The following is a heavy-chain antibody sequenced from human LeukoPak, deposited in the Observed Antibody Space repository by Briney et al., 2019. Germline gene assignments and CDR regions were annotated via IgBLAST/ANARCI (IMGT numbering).Heavy chain of an antibody. CDR1: GGSITSGDYY. CDR3: ARSVDYFDNTGPHMMFDY. Sequence: SETLSLTCTVSGGSITSGDYYWSWIRRSPGEGLEWLGYIYYTGISKYHPSLKSRVSMSVDTAKNQFFLEVNSVTAADTAVYHCARSVDYFDNTGPHMMFDYWGQGSLVTVSS. V-gene: IGHV4-30-4*02. D-gene: IGHD3-22*01. J-gene: IGHJ4*02. CDR2: IYYTGIS.